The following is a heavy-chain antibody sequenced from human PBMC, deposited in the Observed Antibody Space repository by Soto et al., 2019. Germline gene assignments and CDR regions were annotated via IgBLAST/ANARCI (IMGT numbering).Heavy chain of an antibody. J-gene: IGHJ4*02. CDR2: ISGSGGTT. CDR1: GFTFSSYA. D-gene: IGHD2-15*01. V-gene: IGHV3-23*01. Sequence: EVQLLESGGGLVQPGGSLRLSCAASGFTFSSYAMSWVRQAPGKGLEWVSGISGSGGTTDYADSVKGRFTISRDNSKNTLYLQMNSLRAEDTAVYYCAKPPLRYCSGGSCYDYWGQGTLVTVSS. CDR3: AKPPLRYCSGGSCYDY.